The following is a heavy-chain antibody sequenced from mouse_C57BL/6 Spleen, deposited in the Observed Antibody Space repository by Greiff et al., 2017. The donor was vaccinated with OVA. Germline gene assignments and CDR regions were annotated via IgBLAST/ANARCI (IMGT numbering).Heavy chain of an antibody. CDR3: ARQRGYYAMDY. CDR1: GFTFSDYG. CDR2: ISNLAYSI. Sequence: EVQLQQSGGGLVQPGGSLKLSCAASGFTFSDYGMAWVRQAPRKGPEWVAFISNLAYSIYYADTVTGRFTISRENAKNTLYLEMSSLRSEDTAMYYCARQRGYYAMDYWGQGTSVTVSS. V-gene: IGHV5-15*01. J-gene: IGHJ4*01.